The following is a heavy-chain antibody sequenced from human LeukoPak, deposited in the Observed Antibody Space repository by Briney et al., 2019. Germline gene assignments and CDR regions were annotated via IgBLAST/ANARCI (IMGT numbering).Heavy chain of an antibody. CDR2: ISSSSSYI. CDR3: ATNYYGSGRRYYYYMDV. D-gene: IGHD3-10*01. Sequence: GGSLRLSCAASGFTFSSYAMSWVRQAPGKGLEWVSSISSSSSYIYYADSVKGRFTISRDNAKNSLYLQMNSLRAEDTAVYYCATNYYGSGRRYYYYMDVWGKGTTVTISS. CDR1: GFTFSSYA. J-gene: IGHJ6*03. V-gene: IGHV3-21*01.